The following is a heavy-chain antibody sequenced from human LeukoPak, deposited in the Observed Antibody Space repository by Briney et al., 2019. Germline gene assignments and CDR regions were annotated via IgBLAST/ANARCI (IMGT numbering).Heavy chain of an antibody. D-gene: IGHD3-10*01. CDR2: LYYSGST. Sequence: SETLSLTCTVSGGSISSSSYYWGWIRQPPGKGLEWIGSLYYSGSTYYNPSLKSRVTISVDTSKNQFSLKLSSVTAADTAVYYCARHLGGVGGFGYYYYYYMDVWGKGTTVTISS. CDR1: GGSISSSSYY. V-gene: IGHV4-39*01. CDR3: ARHLGGVGGFGYYYYYYMDV. J-gene: IGHJ6*03.